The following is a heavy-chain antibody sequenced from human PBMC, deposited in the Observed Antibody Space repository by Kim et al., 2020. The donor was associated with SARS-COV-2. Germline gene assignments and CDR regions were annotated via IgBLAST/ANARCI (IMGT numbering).Heavy chain of an antibody. D-gene: IGHD2-21*02. J-gene: IGHJ3*02. Sequence: SETLSLTCTVSGGSISSSSYYWGWIRQPPGKGLEWIGSIYYSGSTYYNPSLKSRVTISVDTSKNQFSLKLSSVTAADTAVYYCARPPQAGIVVVTATDAFDIWGQGTMVTVSS. CDR3: ARPPQAGIVVVTATDAFDI. CDR2: IYYSGST. CDR1: GGSISSSSYY. V-gene: IGHV4-39*01.